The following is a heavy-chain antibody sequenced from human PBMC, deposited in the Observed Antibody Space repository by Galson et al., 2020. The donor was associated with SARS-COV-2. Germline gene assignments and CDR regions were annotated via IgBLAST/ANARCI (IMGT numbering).Heavy chain of an antibody. Sequence: ASVKVSCKASGYTFTGYYMHWVRQAPGQGLEWMGWIIPNSGGTNYAQKFQGRVTMTRDTSISTAYMELSRLRSDDTAVYYCSRDPRVGKNNLYGMDVWGQGTTVTVSS. CDR2: IIPNSGGT. CDR3: SRDPRVGKNNLYGMDV. V-gene: IGHV1-2*02. J-gene: IGHJ6*02. D-gene: IGHD1-1*01. CDR1: GYTFTGYY.